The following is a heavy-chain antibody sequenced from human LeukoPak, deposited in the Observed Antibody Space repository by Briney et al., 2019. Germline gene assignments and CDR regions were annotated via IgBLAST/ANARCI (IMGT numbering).Heavy chain of an antibody. CDR3: ARDFGYGDYSYNFDY. D-gene: IGHD4-17*01. Sequence: SVTVSCTASGGTFSSYAISWVRQAPGQGLEWMGGIIPIFGTANYAQKFQGRVTITADESTSTAYMELSSLRSEDTAVYYCARDFGYGDYSYNFDYWGQGTLVTVSS. J-gene: IGHJ4*02. CDR2: IIPIFGTA. V-gene: IGHV1-69*13. CDR1: GGTFSSYA.